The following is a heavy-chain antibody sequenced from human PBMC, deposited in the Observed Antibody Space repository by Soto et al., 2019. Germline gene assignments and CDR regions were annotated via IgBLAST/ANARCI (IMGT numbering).Heavy chain of an antibody. CDR3: ARESEDLTSNFDY. CDR2: ISSTTNYI. CDR1: GFTLTRYS. Sequence: XGSRRLSCAAAGFTLTRYSMNWVRQAPGKGLDWVSSISSTTNYIYYGDSMKGRFTISRDNAKNSLYLEMNSPRAEDTAVYYCARESEDLTSNFDYWGQGTLVTVSS. V-gene: IGHV3-21*06. J-gene: IGHJ4*02.